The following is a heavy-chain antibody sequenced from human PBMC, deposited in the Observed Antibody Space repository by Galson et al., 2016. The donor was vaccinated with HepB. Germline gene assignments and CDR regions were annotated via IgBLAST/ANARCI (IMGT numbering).Heavy chain of an antibody. J-gene: IGHJ4*02. CDR1: GDSVSSKSAS. D-gene: IGHD6-19*01. Sequence: CAISGDSVSSKSASWIWIRQSPSRGLEWLGRAYFRSKWYHDYAPSVKSRITITPDPSRKQFSLQLDSVTPEDTAIYYCSRGPRNYTSGWTVDYWGQGTLVTVSS. CDR3: SRGPRNYTSGWTVDY. V-gene: IGHV6-1*01. CDR2: AYFRSKWYH.